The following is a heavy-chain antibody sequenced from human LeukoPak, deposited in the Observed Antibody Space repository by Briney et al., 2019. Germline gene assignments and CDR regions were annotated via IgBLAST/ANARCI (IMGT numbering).Heavy chain of an antibody. CDR3: AKHCERHDGVWYFGY. J-gene: IGHJ4*02. D-gene: IGHD2-8*01. CDR2: IKSGTSDT. CDR1: GFTFSSYA. Sequence: PGRSLRLSCAASGFTFSSYAMSWVRQAPGNGLEWVSVIKSGTSDTYYGDSVRGRFTISRDNSKNTLYLQMNSLRAEDTAVYYCAKHCERHDGVWYFGYWGLGTLVTVSS. V-gene: IGHV3-23*03.